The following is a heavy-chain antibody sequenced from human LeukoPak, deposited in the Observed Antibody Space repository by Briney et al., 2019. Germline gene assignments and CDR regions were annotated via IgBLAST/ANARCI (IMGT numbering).Heavy chain of an antibody. D-gene: IGHD5-18*01. J-gene: IGHJ4*02. Sequence: ASAKVSCKVSGYTLTELSMHWVRQAPGKGLEWMGGFDPEDGETIYAQKFQGRVTMTGDTSTDTAYMELSSLRSEDTAVYYCATDSRGYSYGHTGGFDYWGQGTLVTVSS. V-gene: IGHV1-24*01. CDR2: FDPEDGET. CDR3: ATDSRGYSYGHTGGFDY. CDR1: GYTLTELS.